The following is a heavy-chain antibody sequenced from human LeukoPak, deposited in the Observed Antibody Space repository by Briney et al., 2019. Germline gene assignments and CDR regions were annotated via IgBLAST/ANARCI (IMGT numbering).Heavy chain of an antibody. CDR2: IYSGGTK. CDR1: GFTVSTNC. J-gene: IGHJ4*02. V-gene: IGHV3-53*04. Sequence: GRSLRLSCAASGFTVSTNCMTWVRQAPGKGLEWVSTIYSGGTKDYADSVMGRFTISRHNSRNTLYLQMNSLRAEDTAVYYCARVDTVMAYYFDLWGLGTLVTVSS. D-gene: IGHD5-18*01. CDR3: ARVDTVMAYYFDL.